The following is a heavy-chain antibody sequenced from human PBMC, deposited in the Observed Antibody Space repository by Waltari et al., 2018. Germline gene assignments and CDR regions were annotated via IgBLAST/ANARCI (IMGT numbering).Heavy chain of an antibody. CDR1: GFAFFKHG. CDR3: ASEGISGSGEYYGMDV. Sequence: QVHLLESGGGVVQPGTSLRLSCTGSGFAFFKHGMTWVRQAPGKGLEWVAVIWHDGSQTYYGDSVKGRFTISRDNSKNMIYLQVDSLKVEDTAVYYCASEGISGSGEYYGMDVWGQGTTVTVS. J-gene: IGHJ6*02. D-gene: IGHD1-26*01. CDR2: IWHDGSQT. V-gene: IGHV3-33*01.